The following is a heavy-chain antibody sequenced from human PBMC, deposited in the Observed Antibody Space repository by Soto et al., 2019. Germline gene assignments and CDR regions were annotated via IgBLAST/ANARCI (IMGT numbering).Heavy chain of an antibody. V-gene: IGHV4-34*01. D-gene: IGHD2-2*01. Sequence: SETLSLTCAVYGGSFSGYYWSWIRQPPGKGLEWIGEINHSGSTNYNPSLKSRVTISVGTSKNQFSLKLSPVTAADTAVYYCARAGIVVVPAAMSLVSSSSENYFDYWGQGTLVTVSS. CDR3: ARAGIVVVPAAMSLVSSSSENYFDY. CDR2: INHSGST. CDR1: GGSFSGYY. J-gene: IGHJ4*02.